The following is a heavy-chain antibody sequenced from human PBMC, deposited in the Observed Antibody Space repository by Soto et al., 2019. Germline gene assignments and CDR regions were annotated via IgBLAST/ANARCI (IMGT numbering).Heavy chain of an antibody. J-gene: IGHJ4*02. V-gene: IGHV3-23*01. Sequence: EVQVLESGGGLVQPAGSLRLSCAATGFTFSDFAMSWVHQAPGKALEWVSRIYGGGNGPHYADSVKGRVTISRYNSKNTLYLQINSLRAEDTAVYYCAKMEGMDPWAYSFDYRGQGTLVTVSS. CDR1: GFTFSDFA. CDR3: AKMEGMDPWAYSFDY. D-gene: IGHD2-2*03. CDR2: IYGGGNGP.